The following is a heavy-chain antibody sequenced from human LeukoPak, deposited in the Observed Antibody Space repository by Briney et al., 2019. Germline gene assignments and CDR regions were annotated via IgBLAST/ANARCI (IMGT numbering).Heavy chain of an antibody. V-gene: IGHV4-59*12. CDR3: ARIDTSGYNGYSFDY. D-gene: IGHD3-22*01. Sequence: SETLSLTCTVSGGSISSYYWSWIRQPPEKGLEFIGYIYYSGNTNYNPSLKSRVTISVDTSKNQFSPKLSSVTAADTAVYYCARIDTSGYNGYSFDYWGQGTLVTVSS. J-gene: IGHJ4*02. CDR2: IYYSGNT. CDR1: GGSISSYY.